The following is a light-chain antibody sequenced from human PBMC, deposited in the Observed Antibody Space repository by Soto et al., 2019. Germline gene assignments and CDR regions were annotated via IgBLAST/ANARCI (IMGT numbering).Light chain of an antibody. J-gene: IGKJ5*01. V-gene: IGKV3D-20*02. CDR3: QQRSNWPPVLT. CDR2: GAS. Sequence: EIVLTQSPGTLSLSPGERATLSCRASQSVSSSYLAWYQQKSGQAPRLLIYGASNRATGIPARFSGSGSGTDFTLTISSLEPEDFAVYYCQQRSNWPPVLTFGQGTRLEI. CDR1: QSVSSSY.